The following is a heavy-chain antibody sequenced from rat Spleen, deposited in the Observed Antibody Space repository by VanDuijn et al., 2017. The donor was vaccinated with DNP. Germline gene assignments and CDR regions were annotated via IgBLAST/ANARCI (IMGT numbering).Heavy chain of an antibody. V-gene: IGHV3-1*01. CDR1: GFSITSKY. Sequence: EVQLRESGPGLVKPSQSLSLTCSVTGFSITSKYWAWIRKFPGSKMEWIGHISYSGSTSYNPSLKSRISITRDTSKNQFFLQLNSVTTEDTATYYCARYYSGAMDAWGQGTSVTVSS. D-gene: IGHD1-1*01. CDR3: ARYYSGAMDA. J-gene: IGHJ4*01. CDR2: ISYSGST.